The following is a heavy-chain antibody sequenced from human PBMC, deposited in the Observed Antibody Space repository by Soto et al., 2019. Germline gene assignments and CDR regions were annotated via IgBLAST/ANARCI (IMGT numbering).Heavy chain of an antibody. J-gene: IGHJ4*02. CDR1: GFTLSSYP. CDR2: LSSTGKSA. V-gene: IGHV3-23*01. D-gene: IGHD3-9*01. Sequence: GESLRLSCAASGFTLSSYPMNWVRQAPGKGLEGVSGLSSTGKSAKYADTVTGRFTISRDSDKTTLHLQMNSLRADDTAVYYCAREFYYIFTVQYWGQGTLVTVSS. CDR3: AREFYYIFTVQY.